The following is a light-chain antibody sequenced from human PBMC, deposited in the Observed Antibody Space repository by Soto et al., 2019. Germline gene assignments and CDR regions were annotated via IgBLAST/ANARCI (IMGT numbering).Light chain of an antibody. CDR1: QGISNY. J-gene: IGKJ1*01. Sequence: DVQMSQSPSPXSXXGXXXXXXXXRASQGISNYLAWYQQKPGKVPKLLIYAASTLQSGVPSRFSGSGSGTDFTLTISSLQPEDVATYYCQKYNSAWTFGQGTKVDIK. V-gene: IGKV1-27*01. CDR3: QKYNSAWT. CDR2: AAS.